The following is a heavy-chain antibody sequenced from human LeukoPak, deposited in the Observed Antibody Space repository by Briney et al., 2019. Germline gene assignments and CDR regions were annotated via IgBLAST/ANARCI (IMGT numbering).Heavy chain of an antibody. Sequence: ASVKVSCKTSGYTFTGYYLHWVRQAPGQGLEWMGWINPNNGGTNYAQKFQGRVTMPRDTSISAAYMELTRLRSDDTAVYYCARDLGGYSGYRASCDYWGQGTLVTVSS. CDR1: GYTFTGYY. J-gene: IGHJ4*02. CDR2: INPNNGGT. CDR3: ARDLGGYSGYRASCDY. V-gene: IGHV1-2*02. D-gene: IGHD5-12*01.